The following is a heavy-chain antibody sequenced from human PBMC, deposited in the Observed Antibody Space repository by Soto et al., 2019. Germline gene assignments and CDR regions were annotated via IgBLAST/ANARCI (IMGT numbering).Heavy chain of an antibody. CDR1: GFTFSSYS. J-gene: IGHJ3*02. D-gene: IGHD6-19*01. CDR2: ISSSSSYI. Sequence: GGSLRLSXAASGFTFSSYSMNWVRQAPGKGLEWVSPISSSSSYIYYADSVKGRFTISRDNAKNSLYLQMNSLRAEDTAVYYCARDSSGWYAFFDIWGQGTMVTVSS. CDR3: ARDSSGWYAFFDI. V-gene: IGHV3-21*01.